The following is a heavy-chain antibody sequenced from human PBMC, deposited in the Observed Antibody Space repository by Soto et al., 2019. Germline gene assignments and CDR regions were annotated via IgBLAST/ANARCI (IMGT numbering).Heavy chain of an antibody. D-gene: IGHD6-13*01. CDR2: RYDSGNT. V-gene: IGHV4-30-2*01. J-gene: IGHJ4*02. Sequence: QLQLQESGSGLVKPSQTLSLTCAVSGGSISGTTYSLSWIRQPPGKGLEWIGYRYDSGNTYYNPSLKSPFSISVDRSKNQFSLKLSSVTAADTAVYYCARGQGAAAGHSNFDYWGQGALVTVSS. CDR3: ARGQGAAAGHSNFDY. CDR1: GGSISGTTYS.